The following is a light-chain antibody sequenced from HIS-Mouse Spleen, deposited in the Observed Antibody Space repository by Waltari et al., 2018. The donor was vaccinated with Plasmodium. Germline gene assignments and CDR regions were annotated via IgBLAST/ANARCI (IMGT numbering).Light chain of an antibody. Sequence: DIQMTQSPSSLSASVGDRVTITCRASQSISSYLNWYQQKPGKAPKLLIYAASSLQSGVPSMFSGSGSGTDFTLTISSLQPEDFATYYCQQNYYTWTFGQGTKVEIK. CDR3: QQNYYTWT. V-gene: IGKV1-39*01. J-gene: IGKJ1*01. CDR1: QSISSY. CDR2: AAS.